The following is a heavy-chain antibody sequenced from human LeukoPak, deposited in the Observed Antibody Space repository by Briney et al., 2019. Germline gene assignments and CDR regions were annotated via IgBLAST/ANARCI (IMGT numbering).Heavy chain of an antibody. D-gene: IGHD2-2*01. CDR1: GYSFTSYW. Sequence: GESLKISCKGSGYSFTSYWIGWVRQMPGKGLEWMGIIYPGDSDTRYSPSFQGQVTLSADKSISTAYLQWSSLKASDTAMYYCARQREYCSSTSCYGNWFDPWGQGTLVTVSS. J-gene: IGHJ5*02. V-gene: IGHV5-51*01. CDR3: ARQREYCSSTSCYGNWFDP. CDR2: IYPGDSDT.